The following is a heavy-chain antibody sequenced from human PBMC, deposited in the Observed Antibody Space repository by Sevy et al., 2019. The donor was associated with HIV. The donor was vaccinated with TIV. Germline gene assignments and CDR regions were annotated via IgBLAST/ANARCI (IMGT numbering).Heavy chain of an antibody. Sequence: SETLSLTCSVSGGSISSYFWTWVRQSPGKGLEWIGNIYFTGNTDYSPSLKSRVSLSLDTSKSQFSLPLNSVTAADTAVYYCARDSTTRPRVLDYWGQGTLVTVSS. CDR1: GGSISSYF. D-gene: IGHD1-1*01. J-gene: IGHJ4*02. V-gene: IGHV4-59*01. CDR2: IYFTGNT. CDR3: ARDSTTRPRVLDY.